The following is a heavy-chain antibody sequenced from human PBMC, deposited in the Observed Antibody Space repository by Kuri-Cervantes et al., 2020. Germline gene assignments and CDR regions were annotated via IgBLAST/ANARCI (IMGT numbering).Heavy chain of an antibody. V-gene: IGHV4-61*01. CDR1: GGSVSTGSYY. J-gene: IGHJ5*02. CDR3: ASTVAAAGQNWFDP. Sequence: SETLSLTCTVSGGSVSTGSYYWNWIRQPPGKGLEWIGYMHDSGFTNYNPFLKSRVTISIDTSKNQFSLKLSSVTAADTAVYYCASTVAAAGQNWFDPWGQGTLVTVSS. CDR2: MHDSGFT. D-gene: IGHD6-13*01.